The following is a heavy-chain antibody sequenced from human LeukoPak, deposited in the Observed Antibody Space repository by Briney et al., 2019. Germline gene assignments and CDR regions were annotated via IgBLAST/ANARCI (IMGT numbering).Heavy chain of an antibody. V-gene: IGHV3-7*01. CDR1: GFSISNYW. CDR2: IKGDGSEK. Sequence: PGGSLRLSCAAPGFSISNYWMTWVRRAPGKGLECVANIKGDGSEKNYVDSVKGRFTISRDNAKNSLYLQMNSLRAEDTAVYYCVRQAGVSWGQGTLVTVSS. J-gene: IGHJ5*02. CDR3: VRQAGVS. D-gene: IGHD6-19*01.